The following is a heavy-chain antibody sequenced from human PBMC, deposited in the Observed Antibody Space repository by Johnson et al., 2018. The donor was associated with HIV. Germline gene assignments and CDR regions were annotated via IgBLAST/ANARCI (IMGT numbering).Heavy chain of an antibody. D-gene: IGHD5-24*01. CDR3: AREMAATNAWALDI. CDR1: GFNVSSNY. CDR2: ISSTGTTI. J-gene: IGHJ3*02. V-gene: IGHV3-11*01. Sequence: QVTLVESGGGVVQPGGSLRLSCAASGFNVSSNYMSWIRKAPGKGLDWVSYISSTGTTIYYAESLKGRFTISRDNAKNTLYLQMNSLRAEDTALYYCAREMAATNAWALDIWGQGTMV.